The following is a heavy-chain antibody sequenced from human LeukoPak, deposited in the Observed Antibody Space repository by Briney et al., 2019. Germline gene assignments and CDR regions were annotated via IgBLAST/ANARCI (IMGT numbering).Heavy chain of an antibody. J-gene: IGHJ4*02. CDR2: INHSGST. CDR3: ARGTDILTGYPKPYYFDY. Sequence: SETLSLTCAVYGGSFSGYYWSWIRQPPGKGLEWIGEINHSGSTNYNPSLTSRVTISVDTSKNQFSLKLSSVTAADTAVYYCARGTDILTGYPKPYYFDYWGQGTLVTVSS. D-gene: IGHD3-9*01. CDR1: GGSFSGYY. V-gene: IGHV4-34*01.